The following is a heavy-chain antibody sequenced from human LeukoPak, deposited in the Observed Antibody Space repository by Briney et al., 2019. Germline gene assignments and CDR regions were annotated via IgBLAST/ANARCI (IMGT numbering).Heavy chain of an antibody. D-gene: IGHD2/OR15-2a*01. CDR3: AKDYFGSIDS. CDR2: IRSDGSA. Sequence: GGSLRLSCATSGFPFSVSWMHWVRQGPGKGLVWVSVIRSDGSAIYADFVKGRFTISRDNAKNTVSLEMNSLRADDTAMYYCAKDYFGSIDSWGQGTLVTVSS. V-gene: IGHV3-74*01. J-gene: IGHJ4*02. CDR1: GFPFSVSW.